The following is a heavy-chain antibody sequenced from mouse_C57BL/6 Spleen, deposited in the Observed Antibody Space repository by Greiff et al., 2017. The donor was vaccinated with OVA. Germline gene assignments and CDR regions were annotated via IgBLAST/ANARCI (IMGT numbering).Heavy chain of an antibody. CDR1: GYSITSGYY. J-gene: IGHJ2*01. CDR3: ARRGYSNFFDY. D-gene: IGHD2-5*01. Sequence: EVQLVESGPGLVKPSQSLSLTCSVTGYSITSGYYWNWIRQFPGNKLEWMGYISYDGSNNYNPSLKNRISITRDTSKNQFFLKLKSVTTEDTATYYCARRGYSNFFDYWGQGTTLTVSS. CDR2: ISYDGSN. V-gene: IGHV3-6*01.